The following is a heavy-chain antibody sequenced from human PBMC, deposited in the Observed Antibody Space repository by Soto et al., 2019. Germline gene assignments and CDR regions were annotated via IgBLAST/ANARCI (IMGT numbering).Heavy chain of an antibody. CDR3: ARRGSGSYYDY. V-gene: IGHV3-23*01. CDR1: GFTFSSYA. D-gene: IGHD1-26*01. CDR2: ISGSGDST. Sequence: EVQLLESGGGLVQPGGSLRLSCAASGFTFSSYAMRWVRQAPVKGLEWVSAISGSGDSTYYADPVKGRFTISRDNSKNPLYLQMNSLRAEDTAVYYCARRGSGSYYDYWGQGTLVTVSS. J-gene: IGHJ4*02.